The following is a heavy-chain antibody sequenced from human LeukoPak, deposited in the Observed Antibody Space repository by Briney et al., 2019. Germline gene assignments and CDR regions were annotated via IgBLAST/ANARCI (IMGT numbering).Heavy chain of an antibody. CDR3: AKNRRCSSTSCYEFYFDY. D-gene: IGHD2-2*01. CDR1: GFTFGSYG. J-gene: IGHJ4*02. Sequence: GGSLRLSCAASGFTFGSYGMNWVRQAPGRGLEWVSYISSTGSTIYYADSVKGRFTISRDNAKNSLYLQMNSLRVEDTAVYYCAKNRRCSSTSCYEFYFDYWGQGTLVTVSS. CDR2: ISSTGSTI. V-gene: IGHV3-48*03.